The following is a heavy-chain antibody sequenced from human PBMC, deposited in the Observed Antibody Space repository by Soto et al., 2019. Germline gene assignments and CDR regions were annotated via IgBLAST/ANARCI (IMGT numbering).Heavy chain of an antibody. CDR3: ARADPDASVHY. CDR2: ISYSGST. D-gene: IGHD3-16*01. Sequence: LGTLSLTCTVSGVSMTSYSWTWLRQPPGKGLEWIGYISYSGSTYYNPSLKTRVTISADTSRNQFSLKLSSLIAADTAMYYCARADPDASVHYWGQGTLVTVS. V-gene: IGHV4-59*01. CDR1: GVSMTSYS. J-gene: IGHJ4*02.